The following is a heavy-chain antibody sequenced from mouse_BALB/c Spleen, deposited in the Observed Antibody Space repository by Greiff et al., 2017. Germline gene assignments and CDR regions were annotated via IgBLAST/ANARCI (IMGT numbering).Heavy chain of an antibody. Sequence: VKLMESGPELVKPGASVKMSCKASGYTFTSYWMHWVKQRPGQGLEWIGYINPSTGYTEYNQKFKDKATLTADKSSSTAYMQLSSLTSEDSAVYYCARSVGYDYFDYWGQGTTLTVSS. D-gene: IGHD1-2*01. CDR3: ARSVGYDYFDY. CDR2: INPSTGYT. CDR1: GYTFTSYW. J-gene: IGHJ2*01. V-gene: IGHV1-7*01.